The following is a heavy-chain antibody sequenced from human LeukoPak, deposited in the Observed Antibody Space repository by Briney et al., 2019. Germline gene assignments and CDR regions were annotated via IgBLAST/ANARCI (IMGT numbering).Heavy chain of an antibody. D-gene: IGHD6-19*01. CDR1: GYTFTSYG. CDR3: AKVAVAGCFDY. V-gene: IGHV1-18*01. Sequence: ASVKVSCKASGYTFTSYGISWVRQAPGQGLEWMGWISAYNGNTNYAQKLQGRVTMTTDTSTSTAYMELRSLRAEDTALYYCAKVAVAGCFDYWGQGTLVTVSS. J-gene: IGHJ4*02. CDR2: ISAYNGNT.